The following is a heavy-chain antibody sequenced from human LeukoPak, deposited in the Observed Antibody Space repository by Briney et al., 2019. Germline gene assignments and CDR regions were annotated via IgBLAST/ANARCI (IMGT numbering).Heavy chain of an antibody. CDR1: GGSISSYY. CDR3: ARECGGDCVDAFDI. CDR2: IYYSGST. Sequence: TSETLSLTCTVSGGSISSYYWSWIRQPPGKGLEWIGYIYYSGSTNYNPSLKSRVTISVDTSKNQFSLKLSSVTAADTAVYHCARECGGDCVDAFDIWGQGTMVTVSS. J-gene: IGHJ3*02. D-gene: IGHD2-21*02. V-gene: IGHV4-59*01.